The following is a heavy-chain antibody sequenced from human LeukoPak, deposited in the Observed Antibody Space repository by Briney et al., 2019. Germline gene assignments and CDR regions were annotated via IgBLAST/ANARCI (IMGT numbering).Heavy chain of an antibody. CDR3: ARAPYGDYYFDY. CDR1: GFTFSSHG. CDR2: IWYDGSNK. D-gene: IGHD4-17*01. V-gene: IGHV3-33*01. Sequence: GGSLRLSCAASGFTFSSHGMHWVRQAPGKGLEWVAVIWYDGSNKYYADSVKGRFTISRGNSKNTLYLQMNSLRAEDTAVYYCARAPYGDYYFDYWGQGTLVTVSS. J-gene: IGHJ4*02.